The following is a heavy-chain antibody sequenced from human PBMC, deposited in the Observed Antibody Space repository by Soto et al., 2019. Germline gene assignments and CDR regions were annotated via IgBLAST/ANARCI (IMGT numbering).Heavy chain of an antibody. Sequence: SVKVSCKASGGTFSSYAISWVRQAPGQGLEWMGGIIPIFGTANYAQKFQGRVTITADESTSTAYMELSSLRSEDTAVYYCALGNYCSGGSCHPTHPLYNWFDPWGQGTLVTVSS. D-gene: IGHD2-15*01. CDR1: GGTFSSYA. CDR3: ALGNYCSGGSCHPTHPLYNWFDP. CDR2: IIPIFGTA. V-gene: IGHV1-69*01. J-gene: IGHJ5*02.